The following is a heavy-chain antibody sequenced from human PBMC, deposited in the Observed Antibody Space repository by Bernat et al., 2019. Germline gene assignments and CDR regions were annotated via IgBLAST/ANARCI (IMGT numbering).Heavy chain of an antibody. D-gene: IGHD6-19*01. CDR2: IYYSGST. CDR1: GGSISSSSYY. V-gene: IGHV4-39*01. Sequence: QVQLQESGPGLVKPSETLSLTCTVSGGSISSSSYYWGWIRQPPGKGLEWIGSIYYSGSTYYNPSLKSRVTISVDTSKNQFSLKLSSVTAADTAVYYCARHGQWLVPGQYYFDYWGQGTLVTVSS. J-gene: IGHJ4*02. CDR3: ARHGQWLVPGQYYFDY.